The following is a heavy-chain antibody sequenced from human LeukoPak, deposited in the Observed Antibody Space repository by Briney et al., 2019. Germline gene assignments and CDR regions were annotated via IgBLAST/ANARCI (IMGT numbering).Heavy chain of an antibody. CDR2: INTNTGNP. Sequence: GASVKVSCKASGYSFTGYYMHWVRQAPGQGLEWMGWINTNTGNPTYAQGFTGRFVFSLDTSVSTAYLQISSLKAEDTAVYYCARDRVGANAEGAFDIWGQGTMVTVSS. CDR1: GYSFTGYY. CDR3: ARDRVGANAEGAFDI. J-gene: IGHJ3*02. D-gene: IGHD1-26*01. V-gene: IGHV7-4-1*02.